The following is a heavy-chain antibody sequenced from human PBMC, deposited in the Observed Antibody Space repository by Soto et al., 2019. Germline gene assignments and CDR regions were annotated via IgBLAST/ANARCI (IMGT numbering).Heavy chain of an antibody. D-gene: IGHD3-22*01. J-gene: IGHJ3*02. Sequence: SVKVSCKASGGTFSSYAISWVRQAPGQGLGWMGGIIPIFGTANYAQKFQGRVTITADKSTSTAYMELSSLRSEDTAVYYCARSSPPLSRITMRVVVPGAFDIWGQGTMVTVSS. V-gene: IGHV1-69*06. CDR3: ARSSPPLSRITMRVVVPGAFDI. CDR2: IIPIFGTA. CDR1: GGTFSSYA.